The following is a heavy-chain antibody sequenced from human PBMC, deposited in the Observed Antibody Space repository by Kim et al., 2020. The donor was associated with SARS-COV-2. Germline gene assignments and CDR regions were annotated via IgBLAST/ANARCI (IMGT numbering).Heavy chain of an antibody. V-gene: IGHV1-69*13. CDR1: GGTFSSYA. J-gene: IGHJ6*02. CDR3: ARERGVAAAGTKYYYYYYGMDV. Sequence: SVKVSCKASGGTFSSYAISWVRQAPGQGLEWMGGIIPIFGTANYAQKFQGRVTITADESTSTAYMELSSLRSEDTAVYYCARERGVAAAGTKYYYYYYGMDVWGQGTTVTVSS. D-gene: IGHD6-13*01. CDR2: IIPIFGTA.